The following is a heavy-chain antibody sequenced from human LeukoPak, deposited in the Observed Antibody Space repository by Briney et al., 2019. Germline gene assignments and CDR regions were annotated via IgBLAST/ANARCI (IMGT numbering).Heavy chain of an antibody. CDR1: GFSFSSYA. V-gene: IGHV3-23*01. CDR2: ISGNGGST. CDR3: AKKFDSSGYWTLDY. J-gene: IGHJ4*02. D-gene: IGHD3-22*01. Sequence: GGSLRLSCAASGFSFSSYAMGWVRQAPGKGLGWVSAISGNGGSTYYADSVKGRFTISRDNSKNTLYLQMNSLRAEDTAVYYCAKKFDSSGYWTLDYWGQGTLVTVSS.